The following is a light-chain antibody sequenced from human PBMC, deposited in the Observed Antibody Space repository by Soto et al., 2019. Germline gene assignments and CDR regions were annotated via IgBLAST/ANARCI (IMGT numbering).Light chain of an antibody. Sequence: AIRMTPSPSSLSASTGARDTIPCRASQGISSYLAWYQQKPGKAPKLLIYAASTLQSGVPSRFSGSGSGTDFTLTISCLQSEDFATYYCQQYYSYPRSITFGQGTRLEIK. CDR3: QQYYSYPRSIT. CDR2: AAS. J-gene: IGKJ5*01. CDR1: QGISSY. V-gene: IGKV1-8*01.